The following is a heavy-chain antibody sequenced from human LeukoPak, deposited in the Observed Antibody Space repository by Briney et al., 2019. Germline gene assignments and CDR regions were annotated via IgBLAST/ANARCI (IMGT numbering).Heavy chain of an antibody. Sequence: PGGSLRLSCAASGFTFSSYAMSWVRQAPGKGLEWVSAISGSGGSTYYADSVKGRFTISRDNSKNTLYLQMNSLRAEDTAVYYCAKGLRGSSSWYATWGYWGQGTLVTVSS. J-gene: IGHJ4*02. D-gene: IGHD6-13*01. V-gene: IGHV3-23*01. CDR1: GFTFSSYA. CDR3: AKGLRGSSSWYATWGY. CDR2: ISGSGGST.